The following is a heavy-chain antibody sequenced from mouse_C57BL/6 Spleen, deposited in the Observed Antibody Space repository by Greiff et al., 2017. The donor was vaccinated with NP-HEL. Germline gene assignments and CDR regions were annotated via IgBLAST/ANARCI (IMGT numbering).Heavy chain of an antibody. J-gene: IGHJ2*01. CDR1: GYTFTSYW. Sequence: VQLQQSGAELVKPGASVKLSCKASGYTFTSYWMHWVKQRPGQGLEWIGMIHPNSGSTNYNEKFKSKATLTVDKSSSTAYMQLSSLTSEDSAVYYCARSTLYDYDGYFDYWGQGTTLTVSS. D-gene: IGHD2-4*01. CDR3: ARSTLYDYDGYFDY. CDR2: IHPNSGST. V-gene: IGHV1-64*01.